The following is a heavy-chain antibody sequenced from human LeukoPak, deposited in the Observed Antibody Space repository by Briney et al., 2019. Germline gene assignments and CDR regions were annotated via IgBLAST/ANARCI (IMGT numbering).Heavy chain of an antibody. Sequence: GSLRLSCAASGFTFSSYAMSWVRQAPGKGLEWVSAITGSGATTYYAESVKGRFTISRDNSKNTLYLQMNTLRAEDRAVYYCAKENPVGGTNYFDYWGQGTLVTVSS. CDR2: ITGSGATT. D-gene: IGHD1-26*01. V-gene: IGHV3-23*01. J-gene: IGHJ4*02. CDR1: GFTFSSYA. CDR3: AKENPVGGTNYFDY.